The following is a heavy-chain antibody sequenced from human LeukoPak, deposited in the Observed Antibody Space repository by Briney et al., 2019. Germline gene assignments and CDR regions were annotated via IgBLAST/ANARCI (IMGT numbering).Heavy chain of an antibody. D-gene: IGHD3-10*01. J-gene: IGHJ4*02. CDR3: ARGDQGYGSGSYYFDY. V-gene: IGHV3-20*04. CDR2: INWNGGST. CDR1: GFTFGDYA. Sequence: GGSLRLSCTASGFTFGDYAMTWVRQAPGKGLEWVSGINWNGGSTGYADSVKGRFTISRDNAKNSLYLQMNSLRAEDTAFYYCARGDQGYGSGSYYFDYWGQGTLVTVSS.